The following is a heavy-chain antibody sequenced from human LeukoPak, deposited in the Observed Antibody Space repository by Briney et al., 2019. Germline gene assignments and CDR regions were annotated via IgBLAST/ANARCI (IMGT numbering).Heavy chain of an antibody. CDR2: ISAYNGNT. Sequence: GASVEVSCEASGYTFTSYGISWVRQAPGQGLEWMGWISAYNGNTNYAQKLQGRVTMTTDTSTSTAYMELRSLRSDDTAVYYCARDRLTGPWELLLSYYYYYYMDVWGKGTTVTVSS. CDR1: GYTFTSYG. J-gene: IGHJ6*03. CDR3: ARDRLTGPWELLLSYYYYYYMDV. V-gene: IGHV1-18*01. D-gene: IGHD1-26*01.